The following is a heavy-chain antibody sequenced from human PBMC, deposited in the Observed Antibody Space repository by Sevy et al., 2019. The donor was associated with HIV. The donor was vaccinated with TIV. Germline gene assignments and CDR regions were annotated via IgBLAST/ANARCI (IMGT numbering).Heavy chain of an antibody. J-gene: IGHJ4*02. D-gene: IGHD5-18*01. Sequence: SETLSLTCSVSGNSLSSDDYYWSWVRQPPGKGLEWIAYFFHSDSPKYRPSLKSRLTISIDTSKNLFSLKVTSVTAADSAVYYCGRSQNVDSAPFDYWGQGTPVTVSS. CDR1: GNSLSSDDYY. V-gene: IGHV4-30-4*08. CDR3: GRSQNVDSAPFDY. CDR2: FFHSDSP.